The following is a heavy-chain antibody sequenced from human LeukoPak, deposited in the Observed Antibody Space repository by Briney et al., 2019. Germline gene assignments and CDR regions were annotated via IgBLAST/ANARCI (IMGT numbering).Heavy chain of an antibody. CDR1: GFTFDDYA. CDR3: AKDGYSYGFLFNY. D-gene: IGHD5-18*01. V-gene: IGHV3-9*01. CDR2: ISWNSGSI. J-gene: IGHJ4*02. Sequence: PGGSLRLSCAASGFTFDDYAMHWVRQAPGKGLEWVSGISWNSGSIGYADSVKGRFTISRDNAKNSLYLQMNSLRAEDTALYYCAKDGYSYGFLFNYWGQGTLSPSPQ.